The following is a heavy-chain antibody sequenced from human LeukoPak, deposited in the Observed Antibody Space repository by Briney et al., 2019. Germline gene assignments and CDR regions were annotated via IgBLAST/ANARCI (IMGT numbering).Heavy chain of an antibody. CDR1: GGSMSSSSYY. V-gene: IGHV4-39*01. J-gene: IGHJ4*02. Sequence: SETLSLTCSVSGGSMSSSSYYWRWIRQPPGKGVDWIGSIYYSRSTYYTPSRKGRLTIDVDTSKKQFSLKLSSVTAADTAVYYCARRGKGTSMSRFDYWGQGTLVTVSS. CDR3: ARRGKGTSMSRFDY. D-gene: IGHD3-22*01. CDR2: IYYSRST.